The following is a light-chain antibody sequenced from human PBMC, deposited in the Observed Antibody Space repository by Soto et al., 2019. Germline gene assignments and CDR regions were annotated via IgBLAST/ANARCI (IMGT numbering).Light chain of an antibody. CDR1: QSVGSN. Sequence: VMTQSPATLSVSPGERATLSCRASQSVGSNLAWYQQTLGRAPRLLIYGASTRATGVPARFSGSGSGTEFTLTISSLQSEDCAVYYCQQYNNWWTFGQGTKVDIK. CDR2: GAS. V-gene: IGKV3-15*01. J-gene: IGKJ1*01. CDR3: QQYNNWWT.